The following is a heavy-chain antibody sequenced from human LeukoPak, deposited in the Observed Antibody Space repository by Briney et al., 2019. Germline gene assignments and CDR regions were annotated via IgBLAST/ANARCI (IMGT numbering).Heavy chain of an antibody. V-gene: IGHV3-64D*06. J-gene: IGHJ4*02. Sequence: PGGSLRLSCSASGFTFSSYTIHWVRQAPGKGLEFVSATTSNGGSAYYAASVMGRFTISRDNSKNTVYLQMSSLRAEDTAVYYCVIVRGYFDSSGSDYWGQGTLVTVSS. CDR2: TTSNGGSA. CDR1: GFTFSSYT. D-gene: IGHD3-9*01. CDR3: VIVRGYFDSSGSDY.